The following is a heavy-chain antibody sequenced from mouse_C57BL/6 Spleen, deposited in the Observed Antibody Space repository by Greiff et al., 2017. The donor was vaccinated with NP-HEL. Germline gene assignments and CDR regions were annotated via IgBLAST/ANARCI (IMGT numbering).Heavy chain of an antibody. CDR3: AREGFNWDWYFDV. D-gene: IGHD4-1*01. V-gene: IGHV3-6*01. J-gene: IGHJ1*03. CDR1: GYSITSGYY. CDR2: ISYDGSN. Sequence: DVQLQESGPGLVKPSQSLSLTCSVTGYSITSGYYWNWIRQFPGNKLEWMGYISYDGSNNYNPSLKNRISITRDTSKNQFFLKLNSVTTEDTATHYCAREGFNWDWYFDVWGTGTTVTVSS.